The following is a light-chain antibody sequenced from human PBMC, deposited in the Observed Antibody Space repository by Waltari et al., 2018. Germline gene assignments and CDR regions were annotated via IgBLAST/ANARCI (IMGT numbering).Light chain of an antibody. V-gene: IGKV1-39*01. CDR1: QTITHS. Sequence: DIQMTQSPSALYASVGDKVTITCRASQTITHSLNRYQQKPGRAPKALIYAASNLRGGIPSRFSGSGSGTDFTLTINDLQPEDSAIYFCQQNYDMWTFGQGTKVEIK. J-gene: IGKJ1*01. CDR2: AAS. CDR3: QQNYDMWT.